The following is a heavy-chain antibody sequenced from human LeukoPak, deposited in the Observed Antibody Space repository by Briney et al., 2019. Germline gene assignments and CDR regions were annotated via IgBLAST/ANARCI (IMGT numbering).Heavy chain of an antibody. CDR2: TNLHGTAV. V-gene: IGHV3-74*01. J-gene: IGHJ4*02. CDR1: GLSFSNYW. D-gene: IGHD3-16*01. CDR3: ASAYTYVRLGDH. Sequence: PGGSLRLSCEVSGLSFSNYWMHWVRQAPGKGLVWVARTNLHGTAVDYADSVKGRFIISRYNAKNTLFLQMNSLRVEDTAVYYCASAYTYVRLGDHWGQGTLVTVSS.